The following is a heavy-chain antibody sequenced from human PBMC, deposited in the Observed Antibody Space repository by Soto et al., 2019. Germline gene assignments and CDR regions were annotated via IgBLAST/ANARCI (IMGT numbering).Heavy chain of an antibody. CDR3: GRLEGLATISYYFDY. D-gene: IGHD3-9*01. J-gene: IGHJ4*02. Sequence: GSLRLSCAASGFTFSSYSMNWVRQAPGKGLEWIGSVYYSGSTYYNPSLESQVTISVDKSKNQFSLKLMSLSAADTAVYYCGRLEGLATISYYFDYWGQGALVTVSS. CDR1: GFTFSSYSMN. CDR2: VYYSGST. V-gene: IGHV4-39*01.